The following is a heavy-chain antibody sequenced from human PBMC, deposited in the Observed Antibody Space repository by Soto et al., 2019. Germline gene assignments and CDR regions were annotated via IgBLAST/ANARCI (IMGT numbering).Heavy chain of an antibody. CDR3: VRQHSTSSDYYGLDV. J-gene: IGHJ6*02. CDR2: TYYRSKWHN. CDR1: GDSVSSNTAA. V-gene: IGHV6-1*01. D-gene: IGHD6-6*01. Sequence: PSQTLSLTCAISGDSVSSNTAAWNWIRQSPSRGLEWLGRTYYRSKWHNDYALSVKSRIVINPDTSQNQFSLQLNSVTPEDTAVYYCVRQHSTSSDYYGLDVWGPGNPGHRLL.